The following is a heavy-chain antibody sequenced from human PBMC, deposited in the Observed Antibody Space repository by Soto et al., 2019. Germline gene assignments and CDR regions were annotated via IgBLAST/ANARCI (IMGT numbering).Heavy chain of an antibody. CDR1: GFSLSTSGVG. D-gene: IGHD3-16*01. CDR2: IYWDDDK. V-gene: IGHV2-5*02. Sequence: QITLKESGPTLVKPTQTLTLTCIFSGFSLSTSGVGVGWIRQPPGQALEWLAVIYWDDDKRYSPSLKSRVTITRDTSKNQVVFTMTNMDPEDTGTFYCAHLTSLGEGAPFDIWGQGTKVTVSS. J-gene: IGHJ3*02. CDR3: AHLTSLGEGAPFDI.